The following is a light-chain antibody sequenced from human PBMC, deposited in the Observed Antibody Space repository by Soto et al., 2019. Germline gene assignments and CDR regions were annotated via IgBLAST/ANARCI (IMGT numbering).Light chain of an antibody. CDR1: QSVSNN. J-gene: IGKJ5*01. Sequence: VMTQSPATLSVSPGERATLSCRASQSVSNNLAWYQQRPGQAPRLLIFAASTRATGVPARFSGGGSGTEFTLTVSSLQSEDFAVYYCHQYNNWPYTFGQGTRLEIK. CDR3: HQYNNWPYT. V-gene: IGKV3-15*01. CDR2: AAS.